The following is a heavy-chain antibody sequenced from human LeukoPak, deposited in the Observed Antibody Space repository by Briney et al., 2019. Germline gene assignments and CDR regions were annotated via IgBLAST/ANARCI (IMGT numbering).Heavy chain of an antibody. Sequence: KPSETLSLTCTVSGYSISSGYYWGWIRQPPGKGLEWIGSIYHSGSTYYNPSLKSRVTISVDTSKNQFSLKLSSVTAADTAVYYCARVSVTYYYGSGSSPRWFDPWGQGTLVTVSS. V-gene: IGHV4-38-2*02. CDR3: ARVSVTYYYGSGSSPRWFDP. J-gene: IGHJ5*02. CDR1: GYSISSGYY. D-gene: IGHD3-10*01. CDR2: IYHSGST.